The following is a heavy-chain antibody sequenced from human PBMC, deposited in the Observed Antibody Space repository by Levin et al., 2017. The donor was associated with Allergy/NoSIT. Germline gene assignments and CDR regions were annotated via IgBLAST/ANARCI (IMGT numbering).Heavy chain of an antibody. CDR3: ARSPAAARWAPPSDY. CDR2: ISAYNGNT. CDR1: GYTFTSYG. D-gene: IGHD6-13*01. J-gene: IGHJ4*02. Sequence: ASVKVSCKASGYTFTSYGISWVRQAPGQGLEWMGWISAYNGNTNYAQKLQGRATMTTDTSTSTAYMELRSLRSDDTAVYYCARSPAAARWAPPSDYWGQGTLVTVSS. V-gene: IGHV1-18*01.